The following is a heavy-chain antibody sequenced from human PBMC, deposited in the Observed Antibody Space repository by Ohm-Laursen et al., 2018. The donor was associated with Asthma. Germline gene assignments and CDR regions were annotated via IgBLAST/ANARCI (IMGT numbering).Heavy chain of an antibody. V-gene: IGHV3-21*01. CDR3: AGDSYYYDSSGYLDY. D-gene: IGHD3-22*01. J-gene: IGHJ4*02. Sequence: SLRLSCAASGFTFSSYSMNWVRQAPGKGLEWVSSISSSSSYIYYADSVKGRFTISRDNAKNSLYLQMNSLRAEDTAVYYCAGDSYYYDSSGYLDYWGQGTLVTVSS. CDR1: GFTFSSYS. CDR2: ISSSSSYI.